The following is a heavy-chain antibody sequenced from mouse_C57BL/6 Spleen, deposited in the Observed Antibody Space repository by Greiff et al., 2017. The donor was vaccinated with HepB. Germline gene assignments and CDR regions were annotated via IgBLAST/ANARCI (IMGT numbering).Heavy chain of an antibody. Sequence: EVQLQQSGAELVKPGASVKLSCTASGFNIKDYYMHWVKQRTEQGLEWIGRIDPEDGETKYAPKFQGKATITADTSSNTAYLQLSSLTSEDTAVDYCASTHRPVVAADWYFDVWGTGTTVTVSS. D-gene: IGHD1-1*01. CDR1: GFNIKDYY. J-gene: IGHJ1*03. CDR3: ASTHRPVVAADWYFDV. CDR2: IDPEDGET. V-gene: IGHV14-2*01.